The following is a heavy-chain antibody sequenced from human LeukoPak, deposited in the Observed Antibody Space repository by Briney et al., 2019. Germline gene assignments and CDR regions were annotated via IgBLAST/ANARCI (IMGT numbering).Heavy chain of an antibody. CDR1: GGTFSSYA. Sequence: ASVKVSCKASGGTFSSYAISWVRQAPGQGLEWMGGIIPIFGTANYAQKFQGRVTITADESTSTAYMELSSLRSEDTAVYYCASPPGGIADYYYGMDVWGQGTTVTASS. CDR3: ASPPGGIADYYYGMDV. D-gene: IGHD6-13*01. V-gene: IGHV1-69*13. CDR2: IIPIFGTA. J-gene: IGHJ6*02.